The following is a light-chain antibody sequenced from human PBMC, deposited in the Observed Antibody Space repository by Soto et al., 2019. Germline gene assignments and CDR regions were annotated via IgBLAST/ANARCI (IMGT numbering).Light chain of an antibody. CDR1: QSLSSSY. J-gene: IGKJ4*01. CDR3: QQDGSAPALT. CDR2: GAS. V-gene: IGKV3-20*01. Sequence: EIVLTQSPDTLSFSPGDRATLSCRASQSLSSSYLAWYQQKPGQAPRLLIYGASSRATGIPDRFSGSGSGTDFTLTISRLEPEDFAVHYCQQDGSAPALTFGGGTKVEIE.